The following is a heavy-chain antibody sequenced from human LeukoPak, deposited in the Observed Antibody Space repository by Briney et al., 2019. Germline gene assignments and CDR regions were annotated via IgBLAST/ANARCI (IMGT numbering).Heavy chain of an antibody. Sequence: GESLKISCAASGFTFSSYGMHWVRQAPGKGLEWVAFIRYDGSNKYYADSVKGRFTISRDNSKNTLYLQMNSLRAEDTAVYYCANLNSGSYYFDYWGQGTLVTVSS. V-gene: IGHV3-30*02. D-gene: IGHD1-26*01. CDR2: IRYDGSNK. CDR1: GFTFSSYG. CDR3: ANLNSGSYYFDY. J-gene: IGHJ4*02.